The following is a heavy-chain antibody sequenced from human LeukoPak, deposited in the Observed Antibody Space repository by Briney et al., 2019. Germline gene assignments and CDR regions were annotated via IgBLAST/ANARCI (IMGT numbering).Heavy chain of an antibody. CDR2: ISYDGSNK. Sequence: SCKASGGTFSSYGMHWVRQAPGKGLEWVAVISYDGSNKYYADSVKGRFTISRDNSKNTLYLQMNSLRAEDTAVYYCAKWTAMVTDGIDYWGQGTLVTVSS. D-gene: IGHD5-18*01. CDR3: AKWTAMVTDGIDY. V-gene: IGHV3-30*18. CDR1: GGTFSSYG. J-gene: IGHJ4*02.